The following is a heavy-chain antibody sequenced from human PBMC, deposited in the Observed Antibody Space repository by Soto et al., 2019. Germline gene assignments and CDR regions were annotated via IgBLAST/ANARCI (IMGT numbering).Heavy chain of an antibody. CDR3: ARGGVSRGAFDI. CDR2: MNPSSGNK. V-gene: IGHV1-8*01. CDR1: GYTFTSYD. D-gene: IGHD3-10*01. Sequence: QVQLVQSGAEVKKPGASVKVSCKASGYTFTSYDINWVRQAAGQGLEWLGWMNPSSGNKAYAQNFQGRVTMTRNTSISTAYLEPTSLTSEDTAAYYCARGGVSRGAFDIWGRGTLVTVTS. J-gene: IGHJ3*02.